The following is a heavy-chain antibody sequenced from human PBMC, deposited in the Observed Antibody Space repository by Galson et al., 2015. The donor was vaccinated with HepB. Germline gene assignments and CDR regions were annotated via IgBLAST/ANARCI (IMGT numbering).Heavy chain of an antibody. CDR1: GGSISSGGYY. CDR3: ARETFSDSSGYPVGYFDL. V-gene: IGHV4-31*03. CDR2: IYYSGST. D-gene: IGHD3-22*01. J-gene: IGHJ2*01. Sequence: TLSLTCTVSGGSISSGGYYWSWIRQHPGKGLEWIGYIYYSGSTYYNPSLKSRVTISVDTSKNQFSLKLSSVTAADTAVYYCARETFSDSSGYPVGYFDLWGRGTLVTVSS.